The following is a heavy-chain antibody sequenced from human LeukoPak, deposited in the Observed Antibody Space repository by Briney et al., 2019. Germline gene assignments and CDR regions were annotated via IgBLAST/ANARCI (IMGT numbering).Heavy chain of an antibody. CDR3: ARVEHIVVVTLGDY. CDR1: GGTFSSYA. J-gene: IGHJ4*02. D-gene: IGHD2-21*02. CDR2: IIPIFGTA. Sequence: SVKVSCKASGGTFSSYAISWVRQAPGQGLEWMGGIIPIFGTANYAQKFQGRVTITADESTSTAYMELRSLRSDDTAVYYCARVEHIVVVTLGDYWGQGTLVTVSS. V-gene: IGHV1-69*13.